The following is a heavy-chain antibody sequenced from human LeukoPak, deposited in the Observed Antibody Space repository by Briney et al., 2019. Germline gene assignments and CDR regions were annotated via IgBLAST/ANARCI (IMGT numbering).Heavy chain of an antibody. CDR3: AGADTFYGGNSVFDY. V-gene: IGHV4-59*01. CDR1: GGSISSYY. D-gene: IGHD4-23*01. J-gene: IGHJ4*02. CDR2: IYYSGST. Sequence: SETLSLTCTVSGGSISSYYWSWIRQPPGKGLEWIGYIYYSGSTNYNPSLKSRVTISVDTSKNQFSLKLSSVTAADTAVYYCAGADTFYGGNSVFDYWGQGTLVTVSS.